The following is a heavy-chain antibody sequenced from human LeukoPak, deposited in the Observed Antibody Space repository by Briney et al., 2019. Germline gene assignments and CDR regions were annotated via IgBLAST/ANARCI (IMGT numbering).Heavy chain of an antibody. CDR1: GDSITSSAFY. CDR2: IYYSGST. J-gene: IGHJ6*02. D-gene: IGHD5-18*01. V-gene: IGHV4-39*01. CDR3: ARRGGYSYGYYYYYGMDV. Sequence: PSETLSLTCTVSGDSITSSAFYWGWIRQAPGKGLEWIGSIYYSGSTYYNPSLKSRVTISVDTSKNQFSLKLSSVTAADTAVYYCARRGGYSYGYYYYYGMDVWGQGTTVTVSS.